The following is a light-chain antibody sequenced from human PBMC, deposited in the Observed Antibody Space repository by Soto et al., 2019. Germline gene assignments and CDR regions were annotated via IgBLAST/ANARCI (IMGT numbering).Light chain of an antibody. CDR2: RNN. V-gene: IGLV1-44*01. CDR3: AAWDDSLNGVV. CDR1: SSNIGSNT. Sequence: QSVLTQPPSASGTPGPRVTISCSGSSSNIGSNTVNWYQQLPGTAPKLLIYRNNQRPSGVPDRFSGSKSGTSASLAISGLQSEDEGDYYCAAWDDSLNGVVFGGGTKLTVL. J-gene: IGLJ2*01.